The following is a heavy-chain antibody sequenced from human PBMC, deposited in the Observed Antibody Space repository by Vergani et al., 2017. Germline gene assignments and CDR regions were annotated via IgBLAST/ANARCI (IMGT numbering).Heavy chain of an antibody. J-gene: IGHJ6*02. V-gene: IGHV3-23*01. CDR2: ISGRGGST. D-gene: IGHD3-10*01. CDR1: EFTFSSYA. Sequence: EVQLLESGGGLVQPGGSLRLSCAASEFTFSSYAMSWVRQAPGKGLEWVSAISGRGGSTYYADSVKGRFTISRDNSKNTLYLQMNSLRAEDTAVYYCAKDLVTMVRGVMPFEPNYYYGMDVWGQGTTVTVSS. CDR3: AKDLVTMVRGVMPFEPNYYYGMDV.